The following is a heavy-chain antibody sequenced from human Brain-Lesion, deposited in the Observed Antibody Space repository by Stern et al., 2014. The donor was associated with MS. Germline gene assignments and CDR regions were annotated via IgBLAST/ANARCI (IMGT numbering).Heavy chain of an antibody. Sequence: VQLVESGGGLVQPGGSLRLSCAASGFTFSNYWMHWVRQAPGKGLEWVSRVNNGGRRTSYADSVKGRFPMSRDNAKNTVYLQMNSLRVEDTAIYYCAKGERWFDSWGQGTLVTVSS. J-gene: IGHJ5*01. D-gene: IGHD3-10*01. CDR1: GFTFSNYW. CDR2: VNNGGRRT. CDR3: AKGERWFDS. V-gene: IGHV3-74*02.